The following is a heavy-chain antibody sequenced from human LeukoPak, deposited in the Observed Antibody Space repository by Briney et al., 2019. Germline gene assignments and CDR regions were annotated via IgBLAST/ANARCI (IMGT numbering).Heavy chain of an antibody. Sequence: PSETLSLTCTVSGGSISSSSYYWGWIRQPPGKGLEWIGSIYYSGSTYYNPSLKSRGTISVDTSKNQFSLKLSSVTAADTAVYYCTLITFGGVISYFDYWGQGTLVTVSS. J-gene: IGHJ4*02. CDR3: TLITFGGVISYFDY. CDR1: GGSISSSSYY. V-gene: IGHV4-39*07. CDR2: IYYSGST. D-gene: IGHD3-16*01.